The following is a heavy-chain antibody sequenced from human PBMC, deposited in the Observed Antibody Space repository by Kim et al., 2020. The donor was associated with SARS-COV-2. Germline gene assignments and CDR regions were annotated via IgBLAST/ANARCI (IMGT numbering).Heavy chain of an antibody. D-gene: IGHD3-9*01. Sequence: ASVKVSCKASGYTFTSYGISWVRQAPGQGLEWMGWISAYNGNTNYAQKLQGRVTMTTDTSTSTAYMELRSLRSDDTAVYYCARDRLVRYFDWPIPRADAFDIWGQGTMVTVSS. V-gene: IGHV1-18*01. CDR1: GYTFTSYG. CDR2: ISAYNGNT. CDR3: ARDRLVRYFDWPIPRADAFDI. J-gene: IGHJ3*02.